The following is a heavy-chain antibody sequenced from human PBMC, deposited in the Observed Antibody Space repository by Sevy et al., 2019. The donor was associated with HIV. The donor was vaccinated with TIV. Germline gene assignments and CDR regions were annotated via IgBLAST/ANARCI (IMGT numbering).Heavy chain of an antibody. D-gene: IGHD3-22*01. CDR1: GFTFSSYS. Sequence: GGSLRLSCAASGFTFSSYSMNWVRQAPGKGLEWVSSISSSSSYIYYADSVKGRFTISRDNTKNSLYLQMNSLRAEDTAVYYCAGYYYDSSGYYPYYYYMDVWGKGTTVTVSS. CDR3: AGYYYDSSGYYPYYYYMDV. V-gene: IGHV3-21*01. J-gene: IGHJ6*03. CDR2: ISSSSSYI.